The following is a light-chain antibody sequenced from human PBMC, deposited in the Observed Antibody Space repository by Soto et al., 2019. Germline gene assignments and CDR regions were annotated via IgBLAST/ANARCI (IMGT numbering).Light chain of an antibody. J-gene: IGKJ5*01. CDR3: HQRQYWPPIT. Sequence: EIVMTQSPATLSVSPGERATLSCRASQSVDSNLVWYQQKPGQAPRLLISDASNRATGIPARFSGSGSGTDFTLTISSLEPEDFAVYYCHQRQYWPPITFGQGTRLEIK. CDR2: DAS. V-gene: IGKV3-11*01. CDR1: QSVDSN.